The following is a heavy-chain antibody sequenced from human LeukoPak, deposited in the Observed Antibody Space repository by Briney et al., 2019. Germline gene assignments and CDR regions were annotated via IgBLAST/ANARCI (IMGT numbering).Heavy chain of an antibody. CDR1: GYTFTGYY. CDR3: ARPTYDSSDYGYFQH. V-gene: IGHV1-2*02. J-gene: IGHJ1*01. Sequence: GASVKVSCKASGYTFTGYYMHWVRQAPGQGLEWMGWINPNSGGTNYAQKFQGRVTMTRDTSISTAYMELSRLRSDDTAVYYCARPTYDSSDYGYFQHWGQGTLVTVSS. CDR2: INPNSGGT. D-gene: IGHD3-22*01.